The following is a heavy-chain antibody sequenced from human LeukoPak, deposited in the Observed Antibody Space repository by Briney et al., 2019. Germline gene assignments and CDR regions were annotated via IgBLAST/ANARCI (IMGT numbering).Heavy chain of an antibody. CDR1: GYTFTSYY. D-gene: IGHD2-8*01. CDR3: ARADPLYIVLMVYATHLDY. J-gene: IGHJ4*02. CDR2: VNPSGGST. V-gene: IGHV1-46*01. Sequence: ASVKVSCKASGYTFTSYYMHWVRQAPGQGLEWMGIVNPSGGSTSYAQKFQGRVTITRDTSTSTVYMELSSLRSEDTAVYYCARADPLYIVLMVYATHLDYWGQGTLVTVSS.